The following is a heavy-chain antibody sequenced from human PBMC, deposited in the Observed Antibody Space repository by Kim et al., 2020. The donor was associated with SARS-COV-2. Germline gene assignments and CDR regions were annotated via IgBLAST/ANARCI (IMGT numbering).Heavy chain of an antibody. CDR3: ARGYSSINFWAFDY. CDR2: INAGNGNT. D-gene: IGHD6-13*01. CDR1: GYTFTSYA. V-gene: IGHV1-3*01. J-gene: IGHJ4*02. Sequence: ASVKVSCKASGYTFTSYAMHWVRQAPGQRLEWMGWINAGNGNTKYSQKFQGRVTITRDTSASTAYMELSSLRSEDTAVYYCARGYSSINFWAFDYWGQGTLVTVSS.